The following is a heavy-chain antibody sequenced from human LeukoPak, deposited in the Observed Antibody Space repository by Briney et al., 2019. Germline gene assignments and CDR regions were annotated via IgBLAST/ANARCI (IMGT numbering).Heavy chain of an antibody. CDR1: GFTFRSYG. D-gene: IGHD6-6*01. J-gene: IGHJ3*02. CDR2: IGFDGSKK. V-gene: IGHV3-30*02. CDR3: ARGSFSSSSHDGAFDI. Sequence: PGGSLRLSCVASGFTFRSYGMHWVRQAPGKGLECVAFIGFDGSKKYYVDSVQGRFTISRDNYKNTLYLHMNSLRAEDTAVYYCARGSFSSSSHDGAFDIWGQGTMVTVSS.